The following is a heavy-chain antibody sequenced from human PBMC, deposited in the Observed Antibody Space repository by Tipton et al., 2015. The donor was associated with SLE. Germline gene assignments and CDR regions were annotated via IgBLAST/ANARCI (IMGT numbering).Heavy chain of an antibody. D-gene: IGHD3-22*01. CDR3: ATWGYYYDSSCYSGRYYYMDV. Sequence: TLSLTCAVSGGSISSSNWWSWVRQPPGKGLEWIGEIYHSGSTNYNPSLKSRVTISEDKSKNQFSMKLSSVTAADTAVYYCATWGYYYDSSCYSGRYYYMDVWGKGTTVTVSS. V-gene: IGHV4-4*02. CDR1: GGSISSSNW. CDR2: IYHSGST. J-gene: IGHJ6*03.